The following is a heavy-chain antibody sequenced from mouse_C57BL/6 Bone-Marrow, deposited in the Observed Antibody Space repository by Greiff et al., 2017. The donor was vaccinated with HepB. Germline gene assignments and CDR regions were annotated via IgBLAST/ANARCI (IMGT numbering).Heavy chain of an antibody. Sequence: QVQLQQPGAELVKPGASVKMSCKASGYTFTSYWITWVKQRPGQGLEWIGDIYPGSGSTNYNEKFKSKATLTVDTSSSTAYMQLSSLTSEDSAVYYCAREGIPSVPWFAYWGQGTLVTVSA. CDR1: GYTFTSYW. V-gene: IGHV1-55*01. CDR2: IYPGSGST. J-gene: IGHJ3*01. CDR3: AREGIPSVPWFAY.